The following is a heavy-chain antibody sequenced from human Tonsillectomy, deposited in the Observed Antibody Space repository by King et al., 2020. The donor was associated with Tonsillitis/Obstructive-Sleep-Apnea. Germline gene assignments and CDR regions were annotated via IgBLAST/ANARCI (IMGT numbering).Heavy chain of an antibody. D-gene: IGHD4-17*01. CDR3: ATAHPEADYEGGWFDP. CDR2: VNHSGST. CDR1: GGSFSGYY. J-gene: IGHJ5*02. Sequence: VQLQQWGAGLLKPSETLSLTCAVYGGSFSGYYWSCIRQPPGKGLEWIGEVNHSGSTNYNPSLKSRVTLSVDTSKNLFSLKLNSVTAADTAVYYCATAHPEADYEGGWFDPWGQGTLVTVSS. V-gene: IGHV4-34*01.